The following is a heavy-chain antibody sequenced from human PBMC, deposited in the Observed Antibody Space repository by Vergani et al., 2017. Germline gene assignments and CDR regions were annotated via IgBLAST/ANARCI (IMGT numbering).Heavy chain of an antibody. J-gene: IGHJ4*02. CDR1: GGTFSSYA. D-gene: IGHD3-22*01. CDR3: ARDSAPLIDYYDSSEYYFDY. CDR2: IIPIFGTA. Sequence: QVQLVQSGAEVKKPGSSVKVSCKASGGTFSSYAISWVRQAPGQGLEWMGRIIPIFGTANYAQKFQGRVTITADESTNTAYMELSSLRSEDTAVYYCARDSAPLIDYYDSSEYYFDYWGQGTLVTVSS. V-gene: IGHV1-69*13.